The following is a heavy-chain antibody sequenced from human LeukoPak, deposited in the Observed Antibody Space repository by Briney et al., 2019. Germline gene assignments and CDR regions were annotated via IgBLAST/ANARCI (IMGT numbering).Heavy chain of an antibody. Sequence: GASLTVSCKASGYTFTSYDITWVRQSAGQGLEWMGWINPNSGSKGFAPKFRGRVTMTTDTSINTAYMELSSLTSGDTAVYSCARVSDGSDYYYYMDVWGEGTTVTVSS. CDR1: GYTFTSYD. V-gene: IGHV1-8*01. J-gene: IGHJ6*03. CDR2: INPNSGSK. CDR3: ARVSDGSDYYYYMDV. D-gene: IGHD1-14*01.